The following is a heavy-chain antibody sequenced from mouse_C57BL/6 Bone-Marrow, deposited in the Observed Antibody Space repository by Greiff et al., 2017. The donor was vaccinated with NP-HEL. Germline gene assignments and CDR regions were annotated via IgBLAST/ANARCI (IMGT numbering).Heavy chain of an antibody. CDR1: GFTFSDYG. CDR2: ISSGSSTI. V-gene: IGHV5-17*01. Sequence: EVKVEESGGGLVKPGGSLKLSCAASGFTFSDYGMHWVRQAPEKGLEWVAYISSGSSTINYADTVKGRFTISRDNAKNTLFLQMTSLRSYDTAMYYCARPPDYYSNFYYFDYWGQGTTLTVSS. J-gene: IGHJ2*01. D-gene: IGHD2-5*01. CDR3: ARPPDYYSNFYYFDY.